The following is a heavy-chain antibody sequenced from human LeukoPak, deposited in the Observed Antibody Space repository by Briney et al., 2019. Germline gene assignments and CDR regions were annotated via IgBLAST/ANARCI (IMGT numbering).Heavy chain of an antibody. CDR1: GFTFHSYW. D-gene: IGHD3-10*01. V-gene: IGHV3-74*01. J-gene: IGHJ5*02. CDR3: ARDYVSGSFGP. Sequence: GGSLRLSCAASGFTFHSYWMHWVRQAPGKGLVWVSRIDNDGGSTTYAESVKGRFTISRDNAKNTVYLQMNSLRAEDTAVYYCARDYVSGSFGPWGQGTLVTVSS. CDR2: IDNDGGST.